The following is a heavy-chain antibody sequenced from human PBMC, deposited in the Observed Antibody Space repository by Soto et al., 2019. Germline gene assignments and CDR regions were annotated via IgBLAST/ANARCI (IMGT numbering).Heavy chain of an antibody. Sequence: LRLSCAASEFTFSSYGMHWVRQAPGKGLEWVALILSIGSSEYYADSVKDRFTISRDNSKNTPYLQMNSLRAEDTAIYYCAKDYGSGTYLLDNWGQGTQVTVYS. CDR1: EFTFSSYG. D-gene: IGHD3-10*01. V-gene: IGHV3-30*18. CDR3: AKDYGSGTYLLDN. CDR2: ILSIGSSE. J-gene: IGHJ4*02.